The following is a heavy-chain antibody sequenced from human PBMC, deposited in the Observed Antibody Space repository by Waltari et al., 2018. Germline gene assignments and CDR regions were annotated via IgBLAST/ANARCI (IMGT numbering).Heavy chain of an antibody. J-gene: IGHJ4*02. CDR2: AYYGGTT. Sequence: QVELQESGPGLVKPSGTLFLTCAVPGYSIRRGFFWGWIRQPPGKGLEWIGNAYYGGTTYYNASLRSRVTISIDTSKNHISLKLRSVTAADTAVYYCARLGPSSRWYDFWGRGTLVTVSS. D-gene: IGHD6-13*01. V-gene: IGHV4-38-2*01. CDR3: ARLGPSSRWYDF. CDR1: GYSIRRGFF.